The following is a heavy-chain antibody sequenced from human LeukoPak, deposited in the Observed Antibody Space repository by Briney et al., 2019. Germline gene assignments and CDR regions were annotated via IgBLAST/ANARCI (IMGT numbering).Heavy chain of an antibody. CDR3: SKDQLLYDNWFDP. CDR2: ISSSSYI. D-gene: IGHD2-2*02. CDR1: GFTFSSYS. J-gene: IGHJ5*02. Sequence: PGGSLRLSCAASGFTFSSYSMNWVRQAPGKGLEWVSSISSSSYIYYADSVKGRFTISRDNAKNSLHLQMNSLRAEDTAVYYCSKDQLLYDNWFDPWGQGILVTVSS. V-gene: IGHV3-21*01.